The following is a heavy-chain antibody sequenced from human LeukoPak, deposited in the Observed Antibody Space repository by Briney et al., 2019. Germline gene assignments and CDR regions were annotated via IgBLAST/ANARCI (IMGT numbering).Heavy chain of an antibody. CDR3: AKSGIFQGYYFYYMDV. D-gene: IGHD2-15*01. Sequence: GGSLRLSCAASGFTFSSYWMHWVRQAPGKGLVWVSRINSDGSSTGYADSVKGRFTISRDNAKNTLYLQMNSPRPEDTALYYCAKSGIFQGYYFYYMDVWGKGTTVTISS. CDR1: GFTFSSYW. CDR2: INSDGSST. V-gene: IGHV3-74*01. J-gene: IGHJ6*03.